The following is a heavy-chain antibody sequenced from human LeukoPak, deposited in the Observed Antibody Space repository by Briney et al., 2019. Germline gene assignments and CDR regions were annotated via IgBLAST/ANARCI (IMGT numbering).Heavy chain of an antibody. V-gene: IGHV4-59*01. CDR2: IYHSGST. J-gene: IGHJ3*02. D-gene: IGHD1-1*01. Sequence: PSETLSLTCTVFGGSISSYYWTWIRQPPGKGLEWIGYIYHSGSTNYNPSLESRVTISVDTSKNQFSLKLSSVTAADAAVYYCARRVATTGIYAFDIWGQGTMVTVSS. CDR3: ARRVATTGIYAFDI. CDR1: GGSISSYY.